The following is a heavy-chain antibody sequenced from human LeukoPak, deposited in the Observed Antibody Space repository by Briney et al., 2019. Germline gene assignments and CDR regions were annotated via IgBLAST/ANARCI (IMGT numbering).Heavy chain of an antibody. D-gene: IGHD5-18*01. CDR2: ISSSSSYI. CDR1: GFTFSSYS. V-gene: IGHV3-21*01. Sequence: GGSLRLSCAASGFTFSSYSMNWVRQAPGKGLEWVSSISSSSSYIYYADSVKGRFTISRDNAKNSLYLQMNSLRAEDTAVYYCARGARQLWLNNWFDPWGQGTLVTVSS. J-gene: IGHJ5*02. CDR3: ARGARQLWLNNWFDP.